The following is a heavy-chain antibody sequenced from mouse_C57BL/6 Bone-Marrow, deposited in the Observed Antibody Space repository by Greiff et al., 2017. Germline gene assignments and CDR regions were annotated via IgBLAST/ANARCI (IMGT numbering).Heavy chain of an antibody. V-gene: IGHV1-53*01. CDR1: GYTFTSYW. D-gene: IGHD2-1*01. CDR3: ARNYPYFDY. Sequence: VQLQQSGPELVKPGASVKLSCKASGYTFTSYWMHWVKQRPGQGLEWIGNINPSNGGTNYNEKFKSKATRPVDNSSSTAYMQLSSLTSEDAAVYDDARNYPYFDYWGQGTTLTVSA. J-gene: IGHJ2*01. CDR2: INPSNGGT.